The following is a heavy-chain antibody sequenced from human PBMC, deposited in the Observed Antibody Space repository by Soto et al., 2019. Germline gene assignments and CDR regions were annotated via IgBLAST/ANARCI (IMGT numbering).Heavy chain of an antibody. D-gene: IGHD1-1*01. J-gene: IGHJ5*02. CDR1: GASISGFY. Sequence: NPSATLSLTCTVSGASISGFYWSWIRKSAGKGLEWIGRIYATGTTDYNPSLKSRVMMSVDTSKKQFSLKLRSVTAADTAVYYCVRDGTKTLRDWFDPWGQGISVTVSS. CDR3: VRDGTKTLRDWFDP. V-gene: IGHV4-4*07. CDR2: IYATGTT.